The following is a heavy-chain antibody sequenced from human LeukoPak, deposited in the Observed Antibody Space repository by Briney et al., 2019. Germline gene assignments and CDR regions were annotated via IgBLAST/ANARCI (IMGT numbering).Heavy chain of an antibody. J-gene: IGHJ4*02. CDR1: GFTFSSYW. V-gene: IGHV3-74*01. CDR2: INGDGSST. Sequence: GGSLRLSCAASGFTFSSYWMNWVRQAPGKGLVWVSRINGDGSSTNYADSVKGRFTISRDNSKNTLYLQMNSLRAEDTAVYYCAKLTGLYYFDYWGQGTLVTVSS. D-gene: IGHD3-10*01. CDR3: AKLTGLYYFDY.